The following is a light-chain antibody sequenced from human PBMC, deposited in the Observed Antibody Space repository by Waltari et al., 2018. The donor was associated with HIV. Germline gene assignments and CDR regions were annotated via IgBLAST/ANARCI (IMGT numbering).Light chain of an antibody. CDR1: SSDVGGSNY. J-gene: IGLJ3*02. V-gene: IGLV2-11*01. CDR3: CSYAGGYTLV. CDR2: DVT. Sequence: QSALTQPRSVSGSPGQSVTISCTGTSSDVGGSNYVSWYQPHPGKAPKLMIYDVTKRPSGVPDRFSGSKSGNTASLTISGLQAEDEADYFCCSYAGGYTLVFGGGTKLTVL.